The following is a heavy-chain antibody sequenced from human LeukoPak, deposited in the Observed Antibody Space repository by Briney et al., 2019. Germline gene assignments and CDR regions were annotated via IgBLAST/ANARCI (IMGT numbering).Heavy chain of an antibody. Sequence: GGSLRLSCAASGFTFSSYSMNWVRQAPGKGLEWVSYLSSSGSTIYYADSVKGRFTISRDNAKNSLYLQMNSLRAEDTAIYYCATVRQWLEAGWGWFDYWGQGTLVTVSS. CDR1: GFTFSSYS. V-gene: IGHV3-48*04. CDR2: LSSSGSTI. D-gene: IGHD6-19*01. J-gene: IGHJ4*02. CDR3: ATVRQWLEAGWGWFDY.